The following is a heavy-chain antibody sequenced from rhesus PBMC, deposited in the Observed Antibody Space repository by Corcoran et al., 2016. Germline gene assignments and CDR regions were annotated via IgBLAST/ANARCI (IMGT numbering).Heavy chain of an antibody. J-gene: IGHJ2*01. CDR3: ARVGSSWSEWDTVGTEWYFDL. D-gene: IGHD5-42*01. V-gene: IGHV4S14*01. Sequence: QVQLQESGPGLVKPSETLSLTCAVSGYSIRSGYYWGWMRQPPGKGLEWIGSIYGSGGSNYLNPSLKSRLTLSVDTSKNQFSLKLSSVTAPDTAVYYCARVGSSWSEWDTVGTEWYFDLWGPGTPITISS. CDR2: IYGSGGSN. CDR1: GYSIRSGYY.